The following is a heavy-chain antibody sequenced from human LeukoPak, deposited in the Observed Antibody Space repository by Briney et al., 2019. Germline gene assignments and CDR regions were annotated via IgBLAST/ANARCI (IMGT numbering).Heavy chain of an antibody. CDR1: GYTFTSYG. J-gene: IGHJ4*02. V-gene: IGHV1-18*01. D-gene: IGHD1-1*01. CDR2: ISAYNGNT. Sequence: ASVKVSCKASGYTFTSYGISWVRQAPGQGLEWMGWISAYNGNTNYAQKLQGRVTMTTDTSTSAAYMEQRSLRSDDTAVYYCARAPGLEPVTRVDYWGQGTLVTVSS. CDR3: ARAPGLEPVTRVDY.